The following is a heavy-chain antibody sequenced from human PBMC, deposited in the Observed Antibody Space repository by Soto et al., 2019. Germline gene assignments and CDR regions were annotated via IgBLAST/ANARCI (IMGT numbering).Heavy chain of an antibody. D-gene: IGHD2-2*02. V-gene: IGHV5-10-1*01. CDR3: ARHGRYCSSTSCYTGVYYYYGMDV. Sequence: PGESLKISCKGSGYSFTSYWISWVRQMPGKGLEWTGRIDPSDSYTNYSPSFQGHVTISADKSISTAYLQWSSLKASDTAMYYCARHGRYCSSTSCYTGVYYYYGMDVLGQGITVSVSS. CDR2: IDPSDSYT. J-gene: IGHJ6*02. CDR1: GYSFTSYW.